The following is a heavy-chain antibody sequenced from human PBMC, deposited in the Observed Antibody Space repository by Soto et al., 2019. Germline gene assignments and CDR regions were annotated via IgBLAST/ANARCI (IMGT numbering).Heavy chain of an antibody. J-gene: IGHJ5*02. V-gene: IGHV2-5*02. D-gene: IGHD6-19*01. Sequence: QITLKESGPTLVKPTQTLTLTCTFSGFSLSTSGVGVGWIRQPPGKALEWLALIYWDDDKRYSPSLKSRLTITKDTSKNQVVLTMTNMDPVDTATYYCAHRPPGIAVAGTWFDPWGQGTLVTVSS. CDR2: IYWDDDK. CDR1: GFSLSTSGVG. CDR3: AHRPPGIAVAGTWFDP.